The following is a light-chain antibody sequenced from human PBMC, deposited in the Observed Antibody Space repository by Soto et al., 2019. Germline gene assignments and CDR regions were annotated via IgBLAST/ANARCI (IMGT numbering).Light chain of an antibody. Sequence: YELTQAPSVSVAPGQTARITCGGNNIGSESVHWYQQKPGQAPVLVVYDNSDRPSGIPERFSGSNSENTATLTISRVEAGDEADYYCQVWESSSDLWVFGGGTKVTVL. J-gene: IGLJ3*02. CDR3: QVWESSSDLWV. CDR1: NIGSES. V-gene: IGLV3-21*02. CDR2: DNS.